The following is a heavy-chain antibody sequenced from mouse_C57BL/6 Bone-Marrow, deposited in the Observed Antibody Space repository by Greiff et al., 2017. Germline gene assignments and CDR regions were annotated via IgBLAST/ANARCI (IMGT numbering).Heavy chain of an antibody. J-gene: IGHJ1*03. Sequence: EVKLVESGGGLVQPGGSLKLSCAASGFTFSDYYMYWVRQTPEKRLEWVAYISNGGGSTYYPDTVKGRFTISRDNAKNTLYLQMSRLKSEDTAMYYCARQRTCYSDWYFDVWGTGTTVTVSS. V-gene: IGHV5-12*01. CDR3: ARQRTCYSDWYFDV. D-gene: IGHD2-12*01. CDR1: GFTFSDYY. CDR2: ISNGGGST.